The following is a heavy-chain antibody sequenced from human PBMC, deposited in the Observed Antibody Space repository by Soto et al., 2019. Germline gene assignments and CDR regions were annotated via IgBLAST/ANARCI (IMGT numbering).Heavy chain of an antibody. CDR2: ISNSGNTI. D-gene: IGHD1-20*01. Sequence: GSLRLSCVASGFVFKNYEMNWVRQAPGKGLEWISYISNSGNTIYVADSMRGRFTISRDNAKNSLFLQMNSLRADDTAVYYCARDIDNRDYYYGLDVWGQGXTVTVYS. V-gene: IGHV3-48*03. CDR1: GFVFKNYE. CDR3: ARDIDNRDYYYGLDV. J-gene: IGHJ6*02.